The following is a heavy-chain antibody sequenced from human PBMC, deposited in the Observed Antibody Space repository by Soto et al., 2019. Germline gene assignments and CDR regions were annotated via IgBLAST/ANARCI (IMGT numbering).Heavy chain of an antibody. CDR3: ALERYGGLGY. D-gene: IGHD1-1*01. J-gene: IGHJ4*02. V-gene: IGHV1-69*01. CDR1: GGTFSSSA. CDR2: IIPIFGTA. Sequence: QVQLVQSGAEVKKPGSSVKGSCKAAGGTFSSSAIGWVRQAPGQGLEWMGGIIPIFGTANYAQMFQGRVTITADESTSTAYTELSSLRSEDTAVYYCALERYGGLGYWGQGTLVTVSS.